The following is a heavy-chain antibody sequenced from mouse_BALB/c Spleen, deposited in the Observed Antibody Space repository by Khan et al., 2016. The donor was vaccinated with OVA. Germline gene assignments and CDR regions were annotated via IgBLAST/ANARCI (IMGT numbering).Heavy chain of an antibody. D-gene: IGHD1-1*01. CDR1: GYSITSDYA. V-gene: IGHV3-2*02. CDR3: ARIYGEDFDY. J-gene: IGHJ2*01. Sequence: EVELVESGPGLVKPSQSLSLTCTVTGYSITSDYAWNCLRPFPGNKLEWMGYISYGGNTKYNPSLKSRISITRDTSKNQFFLQLNSVTAEDTATYYCARIYGEDFDYWGQGTTLTVSS. CDR2: ISYGGNT.